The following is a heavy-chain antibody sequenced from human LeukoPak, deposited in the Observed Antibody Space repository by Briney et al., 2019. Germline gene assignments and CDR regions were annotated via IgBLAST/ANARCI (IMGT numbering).Heavy chain of an antibody. CDR2: INHSGST. CDR3: ARVAYYCDSSGTFDY. D-gene: IGHD3-22*01. Sequence: SETLSLTCAVYGGSFSGYYWSWIRQPPGKGLEWIGEINHSGSTNYNPSLKSRVTISVDTSKNQFSLKLSSVTAADTAVYYCARVAYYCDSSGTFDYWGQGTLVTVSS. CDR1: GGSFSGYY. V-gene: IGHV4-34*01. J-gene: IGHJ4*02.